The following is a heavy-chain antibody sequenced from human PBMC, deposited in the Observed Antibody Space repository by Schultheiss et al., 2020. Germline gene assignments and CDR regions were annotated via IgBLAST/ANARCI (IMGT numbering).Heavy chain of an antibody. CDR1: GFTFSSYG. CDR3: AKDGPYCSGGSCYPHDAFDI. D-gene: IGHD2-15*01. CDR2: ISYDGSNK. V-gene: IGHV3-30*18. J-gene: IGHJ3*02. Sequence: GGSMRLSCAASGFTFSSYGMHWVRQAPGKGLEWVAVISYDGSNKYYADSVKGRFTISRDNSKNTLYLQMNSLRAEDTAVYYCAKDGPYCSGGSCYPHDAFDIWGQGTMVTVS.